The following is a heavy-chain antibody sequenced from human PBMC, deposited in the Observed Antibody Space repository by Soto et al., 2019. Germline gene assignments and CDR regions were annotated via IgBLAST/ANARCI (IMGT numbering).Heavy chain of an antibody. J-gene: IGHJ6*03. V-gene: IGHV1-8*01. CDR3: ARSGTTHFYYYYMDV. D-gene: IGHD1-7*01. Sequence: ASVKVSCKASGYTFTSYDINWVRQATGQGLEWMGWMNPNSGNTGYAQKFQGRVTMTRNTSISTAYMELSSLRSEDTAVYYCARSGTTHFYYYYMDVWGKGTTVTVSS. CDR1: GYTFTSYD. CDR2: MNPNSGNT.